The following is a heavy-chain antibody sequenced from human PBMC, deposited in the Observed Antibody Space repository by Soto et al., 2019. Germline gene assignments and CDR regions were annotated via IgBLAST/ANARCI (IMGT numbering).Heavy chain of an antibody. CDR2: IYYSGST. J-gene: IGHJ3*02. CDR3: ASIRRDYIWGSYRGAFDI. Sequence: SETLSLTCTVSGGSISSSSYYWGWIRQPPGKGLEWIGSIYYSGSTYYNPSLKSRVTISVDTSKNQFSLKLSSVTAADTAVYYCASIRRDYIWGSYRGAFDIWGQGTMVTVSS. V-gene: IGHV4-39*01. CDR1: GGSISSSSYY. D-gene: IGHD3-16*02.